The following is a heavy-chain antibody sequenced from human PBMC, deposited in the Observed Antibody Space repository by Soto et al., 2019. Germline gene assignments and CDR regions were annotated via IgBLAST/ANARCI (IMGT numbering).Heavy chain of an antibody. CDR1: GFTFRSYV. D-gene: IGHD3-16*01. CDR2: TSYDGSDK. CDR3: ARGGTTGGLDV. J-gene: IGHJ1*01. V-gene: IGHV3-33*05. Sequence: QVQLVESGGGVVQPGSSLRVSCVGSGFTFRSYVIHWVRQAPGKGLEWVALTSYDGSDKYYDDSVRGRFTISRDNSRNTVDLQMDSVRLEDTALYDCARGGTTGGLDVWGQGTLVSVSS.